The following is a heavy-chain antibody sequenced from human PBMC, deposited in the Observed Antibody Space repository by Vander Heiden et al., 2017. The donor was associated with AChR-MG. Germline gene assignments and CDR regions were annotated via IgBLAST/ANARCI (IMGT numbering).Heavy chain of an antibody. CDR1: GGSVSSCGYY. V-gene: IGHV4-39*01. CDR2: IYYSGST. Sequence: QLQLQESGPGLVQPSETLSLTRTASGGSVSSCGYYWGWVRQPPGQGLEWIGSIYYSGSTYYDPSLKSRVTISVDTSKDQLSLRLSSVTAADTAVYYCARSGLAPFDYWGQGTLVTVSS. J-gene: IGHJ4*02. D-gene: IGHD6-6*01. CDR3: ARSGLAPFDY.